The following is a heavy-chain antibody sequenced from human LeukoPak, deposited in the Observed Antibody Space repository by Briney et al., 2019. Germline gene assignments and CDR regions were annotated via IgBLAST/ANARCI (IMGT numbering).Heavy chain of an antibody. V-gene: IGHV3-23*01. Sequence: GGSLRLSCVASGITFSNYAVSWVRQAPEKGLDWVSVISGSAHKIRHADSVKGRFTISRDNSKNMLYLQMNSLRAEDTAVYYCAKWKYSNSGIDDYWGQGTLVTVSS. D-gene: IGHD6-6*01. CDR2: ISGSAHKI. CDR3: AKWKYSNSGIDDY. J-gene: IGHJ4*02. CDR1: GITFSNYA.